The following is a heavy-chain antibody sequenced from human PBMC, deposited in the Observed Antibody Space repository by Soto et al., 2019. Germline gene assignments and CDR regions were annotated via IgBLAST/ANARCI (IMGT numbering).Heavy chain of an antibody. CDR1: GYTFTSYG. CDR2: ISAYNGNT. CDR3: ARELRDGFGSPNGLRAFDI. J-gene: IGHJ3*02. D-gene: IGHD3-10*01. Sequence: ASVKVSCKASGYTFTSYGISWVRQAPGQGLEWMGWISAYNGNTNYAQKLQGRVTMTTDTSTSTAYMELRSLRSDDTAVYYCARELRDGFGSPNGLRAFDIWGQGTMVTVSS. V-gene: IGHV1-18*01.